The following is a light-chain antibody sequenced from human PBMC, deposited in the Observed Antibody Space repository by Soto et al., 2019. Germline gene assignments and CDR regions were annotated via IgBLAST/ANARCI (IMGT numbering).Light chain of an antibody. CDR1: QSVSSTY. CDR2: GAS. Sequence: EIVLTQSPGTLSLSPGERATLSCRASQSVSSTYLAWYQQKPGQAPRLLIYGASSRATGIPDRFSGSGARTDFTLTSSRLEPEDFAVYYCQRYDISPYPFGQGDKLESK. J-gene: IGKJ2*01. V-gene: IGKV3-20*01. CDR3: QRYDISPYP.